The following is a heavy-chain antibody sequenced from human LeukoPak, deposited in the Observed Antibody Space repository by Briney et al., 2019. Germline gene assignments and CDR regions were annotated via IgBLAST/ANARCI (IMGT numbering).Heavy chain of an antibody. CDR1: GGTFSSYA. D-gene: IGHD5-18*01. V-gene: IGHV1-69*13. J-gene: IGHJ6*04. CDR3: ARDPVRGYSYGYYGMDV. CDR2: IIPIFGTA. Sequence: SVKVSCKASGGTFSSYAISWARQAPGQGLEWMGGIIPIFGTANYAQKFQGRVTITADESTSTAYMELSSLRSEDTAVYYCARDPVRGYSYGYYGMDVWGKGTTVTVSS.